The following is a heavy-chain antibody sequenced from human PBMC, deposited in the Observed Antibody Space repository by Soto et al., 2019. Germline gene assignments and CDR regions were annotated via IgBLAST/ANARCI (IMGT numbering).Heavy chain of an antibody. V-gene: IGHV4-30-4*02. CDR3: ATYQKGPFDH. D-gene: IGHD2-2*01. Sequence: PSETLSLTCTVSGGSISSGDYYWSWIRQPPGKGLEWIGYIYYTGSTYYNPSLKSRLTISVDTSKNQFSLKLTSVTAADTAVYFCATYQKGPFDHWGQGTLVTVSS. CDR2: IYYTGST. J-gene: IGHJ4*02. CDR1: GGSISSGDYY.